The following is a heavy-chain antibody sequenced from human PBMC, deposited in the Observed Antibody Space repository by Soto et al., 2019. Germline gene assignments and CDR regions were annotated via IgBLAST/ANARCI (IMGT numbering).Heavy chain of an antibody. Sequence: NPSETLSLTCTVSGGSISSGDYYWSWIRQPPGKGLEWIGYIYYSGSTYYNPSLKSRVTISVDTSKNQFSLKLSSVTAADTAVYYCARDRSGSYYGMDVWGQGTTVTVSS. D-gene: IGHD1-26*01. CDR3: ARDRSGSYYGMDV. J-gene: IGHJ6*02. V-gene: IGHV4-30-4*01. CDR2: IYYSGST. CDR1: GGSISSGDYY.